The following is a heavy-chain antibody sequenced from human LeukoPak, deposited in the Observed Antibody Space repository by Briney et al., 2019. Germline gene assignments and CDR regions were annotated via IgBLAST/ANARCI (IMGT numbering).Heavy chain of an antibody. V-gene: IGHV4-34*01. CDR3: ASLYYYEDGSMDV. J-gene: IGHJ6*02. CDR2: INHSGST. D-gene: IGHD3-22*01. Sequence: PSETLSLTCAVYGGSFSGYYWSWIRQPPGKGLEWIGEINHSGSTNYNPSLKSRVTISVDTSKSQFSLKLSSVTAADTAVYYCASLYYYEDGSMDVWGQGTTVTVSS. CDR1: GGSFSGYY.